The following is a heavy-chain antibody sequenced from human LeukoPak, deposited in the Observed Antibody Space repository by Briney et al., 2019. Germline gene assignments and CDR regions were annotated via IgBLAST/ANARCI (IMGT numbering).Heavy chain of an antibody. V-gene: IGHV6-1*01. D-gene: IGHD5-24*01. CDR2: TYFRSKWSN. CDR1: GDSFSSNSVA. Sequence: SQTLSLTCAISGDSFSSNSVAWNWIRQSPSRGLEWLGRTYFRSKWSNDYAASVKSRITINPDTSKNQFSLQLNSVTPEDTAVYYCARGRDGYLDYWGQGTLVTVSS. CDR3: ARGRDGYLDY. J-gene: IGHJ4*02.